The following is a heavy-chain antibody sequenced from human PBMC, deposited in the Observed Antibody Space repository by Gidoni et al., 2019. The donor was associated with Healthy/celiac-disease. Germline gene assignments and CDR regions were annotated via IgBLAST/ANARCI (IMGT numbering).Heavy chain of an antibody. CDR3: ARGALRYFDWLLNLGNAFDI. D-gene: IGHD3-9*01. CDR1: GFPFSSYY. CDR2: IGTAGDT. Sequence: EVQLVESGGGLVQPGGSLRPSWAASGFPFSSYYMHWVRQATGKGLEWVSAIGTAGDTYYPGSVKGRFTIYRENAKNSLYLQMNSLRAGDTAVYYCARGALRYFDWLLNLGNAFDIWGQGTMVTVSS. J-gene: IGHJ3*02. V-gene: IGHV3-13*01.